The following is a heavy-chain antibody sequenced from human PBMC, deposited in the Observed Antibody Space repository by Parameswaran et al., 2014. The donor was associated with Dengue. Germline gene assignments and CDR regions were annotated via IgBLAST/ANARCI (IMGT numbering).Heavy chain of an antibody. CDR3: ARAWYYYDSSGYYLRGAFDI. D-gene: IGHD3-22*01. CDR2: ISSSSTI. J-gene: IGHJ3*02. Sequence: VRQAPGKGLEWVSSISSSSTIYYADSVKGRFTISRDNAKNSLYLQMNSLRVEDTAVYYCARAWYYYDSSGYYLRGAFDIWGQGTMVTVSS. V-gene: IGHV3-69-1*01.